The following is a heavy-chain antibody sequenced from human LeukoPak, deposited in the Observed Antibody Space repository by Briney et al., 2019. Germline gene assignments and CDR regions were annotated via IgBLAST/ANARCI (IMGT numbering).Heavy chain of an antibody. V-gene: IGHV3-7*01. CDR2: IKQDGSEK. Sequence: GGSLRLSCAASGFTFSNYRVSWVRQAPGKGLEWVANIKQDGSEKYYVDSVKGRFTVSRDNAKNSLYLQMNNLRAEDTSVYYCARDYRSSSGRSIDYWGQGTLVTVSS. CDR3: ARDYRSSSGRSIDY. CDR1: GFTFSNYR. J-gene: IGHJ4*02. D-gene: IGHD6-6*01.